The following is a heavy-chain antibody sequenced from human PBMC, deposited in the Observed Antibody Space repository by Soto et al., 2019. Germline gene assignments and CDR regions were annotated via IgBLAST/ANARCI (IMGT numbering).Heavy chain of an antibody. Sequence: QVQLVQSGAEVKKPGSSVKVSCKASGGTFSSYAISWVRQAPGQGLEWMGGIITIFGSTNYAQKCQGRVTITANETTSTAYMELSSLRSEDTAVYYFARGGIRFLDCAMDVWGQGTTVTVSS. V-gene: IGHV1-69*12. J-gene: IGHJ6*02. CDR3: ARGGIRFLDCAMDV. CDR1: GGTFSSYA. CDR2: IITIFGST. D-gene: IGHD3-3*01.